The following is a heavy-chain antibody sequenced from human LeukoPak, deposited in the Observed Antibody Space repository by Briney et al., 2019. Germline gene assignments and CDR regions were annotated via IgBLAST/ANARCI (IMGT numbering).Heavy chain of an antibody. D-gene: IGHD6-13*01. CDR3: ARHVWGYSSSWYRPLNWFDP. J-gene: IGHJ5*02. CDR2: IYYSGST. CDR1: GGSFSGYY. V-gene: IGHV4-34*01. Sequence: SETLSLTCAVYGGSFSGYYWSWIRQPPGKGLEWIGSIYYSGSTYYNPSLKSRVTISVDTSKNQFSLKLSSVTAADTAVYYCARHVWGYSSSWYRPLNWFDPWGQGTLVTVSS.